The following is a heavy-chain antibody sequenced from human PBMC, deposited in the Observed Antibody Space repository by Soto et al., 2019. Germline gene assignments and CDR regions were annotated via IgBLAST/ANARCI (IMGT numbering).Heavy chain of an antibody. J-gene: IGHJ4*02. CDR1: GGSISSYY. D-gene: IGHD3-16*02. CDR3: ARVYIWGSYRTFDY. CDR2: IYYSGST. Sequence: QVQLQESGPGLVKPSETLSLTCTVSGGSISSYYWSWIRQPPGKGLEWIGYIYYSGSTNYNPSLKSRVTISVDTSKNQFSLKLSSVTAADTAVYYCARVYIWGSYRTFDYWGQGTLVTVSS. V-gene: IGHV4-59*01.